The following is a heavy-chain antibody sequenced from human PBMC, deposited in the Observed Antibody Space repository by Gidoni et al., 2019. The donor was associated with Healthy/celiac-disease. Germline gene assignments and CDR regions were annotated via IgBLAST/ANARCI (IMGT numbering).Heavy chain of an antibody. V-gene: IGHV3-30-3*01. CDR3: ARDSRAYSSGWYYFDY. Sequence: VQLVDSGGGVVQPGMSLRLSCAASGFPFSSYAMHWVRQAPGKGLEWVAGISYDGSNKYYADSVKGRFTISRDNSKNTLYLQMNSRRAEDTAVYYCARDSRAYSSGWYYFDYWGQGTLVTVSS. CDR1: GFPFSSYA. D-gene: IGHD6-19*01. J-gene: IGHJ4*02. CDR2: ISYDGSNK.